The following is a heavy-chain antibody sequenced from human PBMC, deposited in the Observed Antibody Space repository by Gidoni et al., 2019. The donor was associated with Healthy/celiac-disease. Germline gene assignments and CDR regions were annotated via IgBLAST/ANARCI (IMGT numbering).Heavy chain of an antibody. D-gene: IGHD3-3*01. V-gene: IGHV1-2*02. CDR1: GYTFTGSY. Sequence: QVQLVQSGAEVKKPGASVKVSCKASGYTFTGSYMHWVRQAPGQGLEWMGWINPNSGGTNNAQKFQGRVTMTRDTSISTAYMELSRLRSDDTAVYYCASNGDYDFWSGYYFYYMDVWGKGTTVTVSS. CDR3: ASNGDYDFWSGYYFYYMDV. CDR2: INPNSGGT. J-gene: IGHJ6*03.